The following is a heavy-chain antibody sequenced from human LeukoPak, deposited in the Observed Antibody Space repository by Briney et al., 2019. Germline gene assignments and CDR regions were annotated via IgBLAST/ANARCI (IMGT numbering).Heavy chain of an antibody. CDR3: ARAPHYSGGYYEDF. V-gene: IGHV1-2*02. CDR2: INPRSGDT. Sequence: ASVKVSCKASGYTFTGYYIHWVRQAPGQGLEWMGWINPRSGDTNYRQRFQGRVTMTRDTPISTAYMQLGGLRSDDTAIYYCARAPHYSGGYYEDFWGQGTLVTVSS. D-gene: IGHD1-26*01. J-gene: IGHJ4*02. CDR1: GYTFTGYY.